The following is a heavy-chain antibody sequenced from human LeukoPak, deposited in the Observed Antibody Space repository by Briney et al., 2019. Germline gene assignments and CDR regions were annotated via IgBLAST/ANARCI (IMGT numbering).Heavy chain of an antibody. Sequence: ASVKVSCKASGYTFTSYGISWVRQAPGQGLEGMGWISAYNGNTNYAQKLQGRVTMTTDTSTSTAYMELRSLRSDDTAVYYCARYYSSGWYEAFDYWGQGTLVTVSS. CDR2: ISAYNGNT. CDR3: ARYYSSGWYEAFDY. J-gene: IGHJ4*02. V-gene: IGHV1-18*01. D-gene: IGHD6-19*01. CDR1: GYTFTSYG.